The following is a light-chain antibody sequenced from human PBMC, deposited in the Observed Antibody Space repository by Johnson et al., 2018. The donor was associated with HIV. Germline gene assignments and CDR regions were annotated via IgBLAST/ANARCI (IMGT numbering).Light chain of an antibody. CDR2: DNN. J-gene: IGLJ1*01. Sequence: QSVLTQPPSVSAAPGQKVTISCSGSSSNIGNNYVSWYQQLPGTAPKLLIYDNNKRPSGIPDRFSGSKSGTSATLGITGLQTGAEADYYCGTWDSRLSAYVFRAGTKVTVL. CDR3: GTWDSRLSAYV. V-gene: IGLV1-51*01. CDR1: SSNIGNNY.